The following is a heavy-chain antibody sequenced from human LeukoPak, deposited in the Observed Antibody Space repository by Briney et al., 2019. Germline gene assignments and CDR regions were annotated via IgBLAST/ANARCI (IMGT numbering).Heavy chain of an antibody. CDR2: INSDVSTT. V-gene: IGHV3-74*01. Sequence: GRSLRLSCVASGVTFTGDWMHWVRQAPGEGLGWVSRINSDVSTTTYAESVKGRFTISRHNAKTTLYLQMNSLRAEATAVYYCARGYYYGLDVWGKGTTVTVSS. D-gene: IGHD1-14*01. CDR1: GVTFTGDW. J-gene: IGHJ6*04. CDR3: ARGYYYGLDV.